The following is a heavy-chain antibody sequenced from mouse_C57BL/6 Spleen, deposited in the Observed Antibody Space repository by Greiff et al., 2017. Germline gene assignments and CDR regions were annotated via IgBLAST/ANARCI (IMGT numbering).Heavy chain of an antibody. CDR3: ARLGPYDPSY. D-gene: IGHD2-12*01. Sequence: QVQLQQPGAELVRPGSSVKLSCKASGYTFTSYWMDWVKQRPGQGLEWIGNIYPSDSETHYTQKFKDKDTLTVDKSSSTAYMQLSSLTSEDSAVYYCARLGPYDPSYWGQGTLVTVAA. J-gene: IGHJ3*01. CDR2: IYPSDSET. CDR1: GYTFTSYW. V-gene: IGHV1-61*01.